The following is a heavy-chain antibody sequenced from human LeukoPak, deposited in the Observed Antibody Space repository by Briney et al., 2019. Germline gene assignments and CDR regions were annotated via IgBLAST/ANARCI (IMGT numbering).Heavy chain of an antibody. CDR3: ARVDDYNSLY. D-gene: IGHD5-24*01. CDR1: SGSITGYY. CDR2: IYYSGGT. Sequence: RSSETLSLTCTVSSGSITGYYWSWIRQSPGKGLEWIGYIYYSGGTNYNPSLKSRVTISVDTSKNQFFLKLSSVTAADTAVYYCARVDDYNSLYWGHGTLVTVSS. J-gene: IGHJ4*01. V-gene: IGHV4-59*01.